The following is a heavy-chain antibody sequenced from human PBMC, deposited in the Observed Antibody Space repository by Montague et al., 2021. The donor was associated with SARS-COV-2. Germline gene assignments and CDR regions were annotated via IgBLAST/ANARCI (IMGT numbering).Heavy chain of an antibody. J-gene: IGHJ5*02. Sequence: SETLSLTCAVYGGSVSDYYWSWIRQPPGKGLEWIGEINHSGSTNYNPSLKSRVTTSVDTSKNQFSLKLTSVTAADTAVYYCARGRGITTIVVVMTDIWFDPWGQGTLVTVSS. CDR2: INHSGST. V-gene: IGHV4-34*01. CDR1: GGSVSDYY. CDR3: ARGRGITTIVVVMTDIWFDP. D-gene: IGHD3-22*01.